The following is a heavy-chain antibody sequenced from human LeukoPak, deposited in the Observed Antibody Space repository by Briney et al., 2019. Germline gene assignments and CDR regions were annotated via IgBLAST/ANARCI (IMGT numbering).Heavy chain of an antibody. V-gene: IGHV3-7*04. D-gene: IGHD2-2*01. J-gene: IGHJ4*02. Sequence: GGSLRLSCAAPGFTFSSYAMSWVRQAPGQGLEWVAHINGDGSEKYHVDSVKGRFTISRDNAKNSLYLQMNSLRAEDTAVYYCARDLGYCSGTACYACFDYWGQGTLVTVSS. CDR3: ARDLGYCSGTACYACFDY. CDR2: INGDGSEK. CDR1: GFTFSSYA.